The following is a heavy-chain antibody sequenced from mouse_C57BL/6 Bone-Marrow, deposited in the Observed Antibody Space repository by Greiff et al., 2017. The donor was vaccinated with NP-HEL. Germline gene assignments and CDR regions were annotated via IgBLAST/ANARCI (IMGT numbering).Heavy chain of an antibody. V-gene: IGHV1-64*01. CDR1: GYTFTSYW. CDR3: SGFNGGYWYFEV. CDR2: IHPNSGST. Sequence: QVQLQQPGAELVKPGASVKLSCKASGYTFTSYWMHWVKQRPGQGLEWIGMIHPNSGSTNYNEKFKSKATLTVDKSSSTAYMNTSSLTSEESAVYYCSGFNGGYWYFEVWGKGTTVTVSS. D-gene: IGHD1-1*02. J-gene: IGHJ1*03.